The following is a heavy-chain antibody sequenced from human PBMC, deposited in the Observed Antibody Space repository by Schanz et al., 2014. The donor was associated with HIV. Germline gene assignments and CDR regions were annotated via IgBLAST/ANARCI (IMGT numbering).Heavy chain of an antibody. J-gene: IGHJ2*01. Sequence: QVQLVQSGAEVKKPGSSVKVSCKASGGTFMTYAISWVRQAPGQGLEWMGGIIPVFGTTNYAQKFQGRVTITADKSTSTAYMELSSLRSEDTAVYYCSTSGYYPPDLWGRGTLVTVSS. CDR1: GGTFMTYA. CDR3: STSGYYPPDL. V-gene: IGHV1-69*06. D-gene: IGHD3-3*01. CDR2: IIPVFGTT.